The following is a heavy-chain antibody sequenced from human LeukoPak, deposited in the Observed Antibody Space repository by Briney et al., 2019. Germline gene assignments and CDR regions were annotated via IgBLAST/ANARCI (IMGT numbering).Heavy chain of an antibody. V-gene: IGHV3-30*02. CDR1: GFTFSSYG. Sequence: PGGSLRLSCAASGFTFSSYGMHWVRQAPGKGLEWVAFIRYDGSNKYYADSVKGRFTISRDNSKNTLYLQMNSLRAEDTAVYYCARVEEMATTHGGYYFDYWGQGTLVTVSS. J-gene: IGHJ4*02. CDR2: IRYDGSNK. CDR3: ARVEEMATTHGGYYFDY. D-gene: IGHD5-24*01.